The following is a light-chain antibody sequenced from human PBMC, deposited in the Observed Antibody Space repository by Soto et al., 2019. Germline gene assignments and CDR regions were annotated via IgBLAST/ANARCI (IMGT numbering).Light chain of an antibody. Sequence: DIQMTQSPATLSGSVGDRVTLACRASQTISSWLAWYQQKPGQAPKLLIYKASTLKRGVPSGFSGSGAGTEFTLTSSSLQSEDFAVYYCQHYNYGPYTFGQGTKVDIK. CDR3: QHYNYGPYT. CDR1: QTISSW. J-gene: IGKJ2*01. V-gene: IGKV1-5*03. CDR2: KAS.